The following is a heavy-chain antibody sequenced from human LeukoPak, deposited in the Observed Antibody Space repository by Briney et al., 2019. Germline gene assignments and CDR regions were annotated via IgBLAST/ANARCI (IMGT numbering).Heavy chain of an antibody. CDR3: ARQRGYYTDV. Sequence: GESLKISCKSSGYSFSNYWIGWVRQMPGKGLDWMGIIYPGDSDTRHSPSFQGQVTISADKSISTAYLQWSSLKASDTAIYHCARQRGYYTDVWGQGTTVTVSS. V-gene: IGHV5-51*01. CDR1: GYSFSNYW. CDR2: IYPGDSDT. J-gene: IGHJ6*03.